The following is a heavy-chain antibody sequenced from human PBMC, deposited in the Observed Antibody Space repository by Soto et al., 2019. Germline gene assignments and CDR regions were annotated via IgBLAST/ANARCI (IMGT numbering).Heavy chain of an antibody. Sequence: GASVKVSCKASGGTFSSYAISWVRQAPGQGLEWMGGIIPIFGTANYAQKFQGRVTITADESTSTAYMELSSLRSEDTAVYYCFFGGGSSGWYMGGFDYWGQGTLVTVSS. CDR3: FFGGGSSGWYMGGFDY. V-gene: IGHV1-69*13. J-gene: IGHJ4*02. CDR2: IIPIFGTA. D-gene: IGHD6-19*01. CDR1: GGTFSSYA.